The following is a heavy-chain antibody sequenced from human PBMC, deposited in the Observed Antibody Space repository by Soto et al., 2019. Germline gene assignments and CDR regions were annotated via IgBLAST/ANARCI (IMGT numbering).Heavy chain of an antibody. D-gene: IGHD3-22*01. CDR3: SRVPGGTMIVVKWFDP. V-gene: IGHV4-30-4*01. Sequence: SETLSLTCTVSGGSISSGDYYWSWIRQPPGKGLEWIGYIYYSGSTYYNTSLKSRVTISVDTSKNQFSLKLSSVTAADTAVFFFSRVPGGTMIVVKWFDPWGQGTLVTVSS. CDR2: IYYSGST. J-gene: IGHJ5*02. CDR1: GGSISSGDYY.